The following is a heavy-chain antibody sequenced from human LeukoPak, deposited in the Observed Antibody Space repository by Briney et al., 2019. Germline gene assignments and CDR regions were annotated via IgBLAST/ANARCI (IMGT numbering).Heavy chain of an antibody. CDR3: ARDEDGRSSNYVFDY. Sequence: GGSLRLSCAASGFTFSSYSMNWVRQAPGKGLEWVSSISSSSSYIYYADSVKGRFTISRDNAKNSLYLQMNSLRAEDTAVYYCARDEDGRSSNYVFDYWGQGTLVTVSS. D-gene: IGHD3-16*01. CDR2: ISSSSSYI. CDR1: GFTFSSYS. J-gene: IGHJ4*02. V-gene: IGHV3-21*01.